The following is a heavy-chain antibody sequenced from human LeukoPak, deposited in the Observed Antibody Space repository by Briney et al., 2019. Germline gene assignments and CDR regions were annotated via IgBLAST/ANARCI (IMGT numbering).Heavy chain of an antibody. J-gene: IGHJ5*02. V-gene: IGHV4-31*03. CDR1: GGSISSGGYY. D-gene: IGHD5-18*01. Sequence: PSETLSLTCTVSGGSISSGGYYWSWIRQHPGKGQEWIGYIYYSGSTYYNPSLKSRVTISMDTSNNQFSLRLSSVTAADTAMYYCARHRGYSSWFDPWGQGTLVTVSS. CDR2: IYYSGST. CDR3: ARHRGYSSWFDP.